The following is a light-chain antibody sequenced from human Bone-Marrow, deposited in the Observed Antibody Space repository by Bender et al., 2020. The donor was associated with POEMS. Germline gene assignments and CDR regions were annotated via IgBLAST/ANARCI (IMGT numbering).Light chain of an antibody. CDR1: SSKFGSYP. CDR3: ATWDDSLNGWV. CDR2: NNS. J-gene: IGLJ3*02. V-gene: IGLV1-44*01. Sequence: QSVLTQPPSASGTPGQRVTISCSGSSSKFGSYPVNWYQQLPGAAPKLVIFNNSQRPSGVPDRFSGSNSGTSASLASSGLLSDDEADFSCATWDDSLNGWVFGGGTKLTVL.